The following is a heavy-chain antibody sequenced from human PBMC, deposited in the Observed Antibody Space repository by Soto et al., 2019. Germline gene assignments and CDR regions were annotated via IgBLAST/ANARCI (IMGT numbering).Heavy chain of an antibody. J-gene: IGHJ4*02. Sequence: PSETLSLTCTVSGGSISSSSYYWGWIRQPPGKGLEWIGSIYYSGSTYYNPSLKSRVTISVDTSKNQFSLKLSSVTAADTAVYYCAGSPPLRGWDFDYWGQGTPVTVSS. CDR3: AGSPPLRGWDFDY. D-gene: IGHD6-19*01. CDR2: IYYSGST. V-gene: IGHV4-39*01. CDR1: GGSISSSSYY.